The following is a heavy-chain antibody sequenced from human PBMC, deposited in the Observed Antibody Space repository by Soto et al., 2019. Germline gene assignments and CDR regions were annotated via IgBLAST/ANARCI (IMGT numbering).Heavy chain of an antibody. Sequence: QVQLQQWGAGLLKPSETLSLTCAVYGGYFSGYYWSWIRQPPGEGREWSGEINHSGSTNYNPSLTGRVTISVATSKNKFSLKLSSVTAADTAVYYCASVPVRQSNYYYYMDVWGKGTTVTVSS. D-gene: IGHD4-4*01. CDR3: ASVPVRQSNYYYYMDV. CDR2: INHSGST. CDR1: GGYFSGYY. J-gene: IGHJ6*03. V-gene: IGHV4-34*01.